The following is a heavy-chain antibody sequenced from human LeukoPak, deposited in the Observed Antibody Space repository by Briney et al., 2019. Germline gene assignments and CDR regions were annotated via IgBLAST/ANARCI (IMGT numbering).Heavy chain of an antibody. CDR3: ARTRAVAGRYYFDY. D-gene: IGHD6-19*01. CDR1: GGSISSYY. Sequence: PSETLSLTCTVSGGSISSYYWSWIRQPPGKGLEWIGYIYYSGSTNYNPSLKSRVTISVDTSKNQFSLKLSSVTAADPAVYYCARTRAVAGRYYFDYWGQGTLATVSS. CDR2: IYYSGST. V-gene: IGHV4-59*01. J-gene: IGHJ4*02.